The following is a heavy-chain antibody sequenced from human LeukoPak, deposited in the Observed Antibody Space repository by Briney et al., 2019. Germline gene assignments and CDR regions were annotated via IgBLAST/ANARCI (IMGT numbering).Heavy chain of an antibody. CDR2: IYYSGRT. V-gene: IGHV4-59*01. CDR1: GSSISDYY. D-gene: IGHD5-18*01. J-gene: IGHJ5*02. Sequence: SETLSLTCTVSGSSISDYYWNWMRQPPGKGLEWIGYIYYSGRTNYNPSLKSRVSISVDTSKNQFSLKLSSATAADTAVYYCARDRRYSYGPNWFDPWGQGTLVTVSS. CDR3: ARDRRYSYGPNWFDP.